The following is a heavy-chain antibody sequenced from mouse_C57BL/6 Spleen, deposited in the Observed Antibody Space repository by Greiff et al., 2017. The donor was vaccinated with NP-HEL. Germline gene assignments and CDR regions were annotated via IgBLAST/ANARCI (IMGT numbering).Heavy chain of an antibody. J-gene: IGHJ4*01. CDR2: IDPSDSYT. CDR3: ARTTQGYYAMGY. D-gene: IGHD5-5*01. CDR1: GYTFTSYW. Sequence: QVHVKQPGAELVKPGASVKLSCKASGYTFTSYWMQWVKQRPGQGLEWIGEIDPSDSYTNYNQKFKGKATLTVDTSSSTAYMQLSSLTSEDSAVYYCARTTQGYYAMGYWGQGTSVTVSS. V-gene: IGHV1-50*01.